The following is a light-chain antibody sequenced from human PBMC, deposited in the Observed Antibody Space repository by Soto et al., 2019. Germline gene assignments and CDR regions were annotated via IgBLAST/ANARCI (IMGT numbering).Light chain of an antibody. V-gene: IGKV1-5*03. Sequence: DIQLTQSPSTLSASVGERVTITSRASQSLSSWLAWYQQKEGKAPKLLIYKASNLESGVPSRFSGSGSGTEFTLTISSLQPDDFATYYCQQYNSHLYTFGQGTKLEIK. CDR2: KAS. CDR1: QSLSSW. CDR3: QQYNSHLYT. J-gene: IGKJ2*01.